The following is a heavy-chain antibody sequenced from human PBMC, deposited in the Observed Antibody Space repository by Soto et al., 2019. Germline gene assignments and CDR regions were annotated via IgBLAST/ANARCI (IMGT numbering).Heavy chain of an antibody. CDR3: ARVGGVAARTFDY. V-gene: IGHV4-59*01. J-gene: IGHJ4*02. D-gene: IGHD2-15*01. CDR1: GGSISSYY. Sequence: NPSETLSLTSTVSGGSISSYYWSWIRQPPGKGLEWIGYIYYSGSTNYNPSLKSRVTISVDASKNQVSLRLTSVTAADTAVYYCARVGGVAARTFDYSRQGTVVTLS. CDR2: IYYSGST.